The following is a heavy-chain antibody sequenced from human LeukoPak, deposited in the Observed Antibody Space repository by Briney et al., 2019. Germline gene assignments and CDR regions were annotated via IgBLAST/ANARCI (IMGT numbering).Heavy chain of an antibody. Sequence: GASVKVSCKVSGYTLTELSMHWVRQAPGKGLEWMGGFDPEDGETIYAQKFQGRVTMTEDTSTDTAYMELSSLRSEDTAVYYCATLAHHYYGMDVWGQGTTVTVSS. CDR2: FDPEDGET. V-gene: IGHV1-24*01. J-gene: IGHJ6*02. CDR3: ATLAHHYYGMDV. CDR1: GYTLTELS.